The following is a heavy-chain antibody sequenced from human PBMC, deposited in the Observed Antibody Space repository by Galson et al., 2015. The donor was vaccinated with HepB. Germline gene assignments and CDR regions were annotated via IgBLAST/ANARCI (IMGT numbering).Heavy chain of an antibody. D-gene: IGHD2-2*01. Sequence: SLRLSCAASGFTFSDYTMNWVRQAPGKGLEWVSAISGPGGNTYYADSVKGRFTISRDNSKNTLYLQMNSLRAGDTALYYCTKALRGCSSIGCYFYFDAWGQGSLVPVSS. J-gene: IGHJ4*02. CDR1: GFTFSDYT. V-gene: IGHV3-23*01. CDR3: TKALRGCSSIGCYFYFDA. CDR2: ISGPGGNT.